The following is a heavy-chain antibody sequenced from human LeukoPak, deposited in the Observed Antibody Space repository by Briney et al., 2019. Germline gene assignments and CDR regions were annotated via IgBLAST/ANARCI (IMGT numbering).Heavy chain of an antibody. J-gene: IGHJ4*02. D-gene: IGHD6-13*01. CDR2: IYYSGST. Sequence: SETLSLTCTVSGGSISSYYWSWIRQPPGKGLEWIGYIYYSGSTNYNPSLKSRVTISVDTSKNQFSLKLSSVTAADTAVYYCARDQRGAAAGSIDYWGQGTLVTVSS. CDR1: GGSISSYY. CDR3: ARDQRGAAAGSIDY. V-gene: IGHV4-59*12.